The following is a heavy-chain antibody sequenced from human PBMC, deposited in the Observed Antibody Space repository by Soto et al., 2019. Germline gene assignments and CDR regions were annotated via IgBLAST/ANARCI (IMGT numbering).Heavy chain of an antibody. CDR1: GGSISSYY. D-gene: IGHD5-18*01. CDR2: IYYSGST. V-gene: IGHV4-59*08. Sequence: QVQLQESGPGLVKPSETLSLTCTVSGGSISSYYWSWIRQPPGKGLEWIGYIYYSGSTNYNPSLKSRFAISVDTSKNQFSLKLSSVTAADTAVYYCARQGYSYGPVPLKGEIDYWGQGTLVTVSS. J-gene: IGHJ4*02. CDR3: ARQGYSYGPVPLKGEIDY.